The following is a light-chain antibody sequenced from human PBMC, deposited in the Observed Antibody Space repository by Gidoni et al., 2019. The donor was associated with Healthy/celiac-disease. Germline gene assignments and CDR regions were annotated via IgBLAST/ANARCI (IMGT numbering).Light chain of an antibody. J-gene: IGKJ4*01. Sequence: DIKMTQSPSSLSASVGDRVTITCQASQDISNYLNWYQQKPGKAPKLLIYDASNLETGVPSRFSGSGSGTDFTFTICSLQPEDIATYYCQQYDNLPLTFGGGTKVEIK. CDR3: QQYDNLPLT. CDR1: QDISNY. V-gene: IGKV1-33*01. CDR2: DAS.